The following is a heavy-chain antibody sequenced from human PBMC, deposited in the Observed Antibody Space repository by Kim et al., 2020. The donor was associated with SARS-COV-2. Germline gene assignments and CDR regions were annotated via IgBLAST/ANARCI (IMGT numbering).Heavy chain of an antibody. J-gene: IGHJ6*02. V-gene: IGHV1-2*06. CDR1: GYTFTGYY. CDR2: INPNSGGT. D-gene: IGHD3-3*01. Sequence: ASVKVSCKASGYTFTGYYMHWVRQAPGQGLEWMGRINPNSGGTNYAQKFQGRVTMTRDTSISTAYMELSRLRSDDTAVYYCARDRLSYYDFWSGYSGTTGGMDVWGQGTTVTVSS. CDR3: ARDRLSYYDFWSGYSGTTGGMDV.